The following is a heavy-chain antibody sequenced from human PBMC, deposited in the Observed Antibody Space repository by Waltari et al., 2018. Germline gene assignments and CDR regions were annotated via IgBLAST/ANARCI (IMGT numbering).Heavy chain of an antibody. D-gene: IGHD4-17*01. CDR2: IYYRGNT. Sequence: QLQLLLSGPTLVKPSDTLSLTCTVSGDYISHYHSYWGWPRQPPGKGLEWIGNIYYRGNTYYKPSLKSRVSISIDTSKSQFFLELRSGTAADAGVYFCARRSHTLRVVAATDGGAFDFWDQGTMVTVSP. J-gene: IGHJ3*01. CDR3: ARRSHTLRVVAATDGGAFDF. V-gene: IGHV4-39*01. CDR1: GDYISHYHSY.